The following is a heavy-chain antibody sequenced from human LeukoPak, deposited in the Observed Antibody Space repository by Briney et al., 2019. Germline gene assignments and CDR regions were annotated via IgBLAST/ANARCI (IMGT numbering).Heavy chain of an antibody. CDR2: IYYSGST. Sequence: SETLSLTCTVSGGSISSSSYYWGWIRQPPGKGLEWIGSIYYSGSTRYNPSLKSRVTMSVDTSKNHFSLKLSSVTAADTAVYYCARHGRGAAAGARSPYYYYMDVWGKGTTVTVSS. CDR3: ARHGRGAAAGARSPYYYYMDV. D-gene: IGHD6-13*01. J-gene: IGHJ6*03. V-gene: IGHV4-39*01. CDR1: GGSISSSSYY.